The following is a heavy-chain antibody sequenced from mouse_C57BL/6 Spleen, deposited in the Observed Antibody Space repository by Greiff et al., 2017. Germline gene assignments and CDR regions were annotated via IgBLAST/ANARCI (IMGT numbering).Heavy chain of an antibody. Sequence: QVQLQQPGAELVMPGASVKLSCKASGYTFTSYWMHWVKQRPGQGLEWIGEIDPSDSYTNYNQKFQGKSTLTVDKSSSTAYMQLSSLTSEDSAVYYCARSAVVPMDYWGQGTSVTVSS. V-gene: IGHV1-69*01. CDR2: IDPSDSYT. CDR3: ARSAVVPMDY. J-gene: IGHJ4*01. D-gene: IGHD1-1*01. CDR1: GYTFTSYW.